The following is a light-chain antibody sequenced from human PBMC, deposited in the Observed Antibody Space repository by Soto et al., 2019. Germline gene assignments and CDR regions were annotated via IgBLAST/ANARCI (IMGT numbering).Light chain of an antibody. J-gene: IGLJ1*01. CDR2: DVS. V-gene: IGLV2-14*03. CDR1: SSDVGGYNY. CDR3: SSYTSSSLHV. Sequence: QSVLTQPASVSGSPGQSITISCTGTSSDVGGYNYVSWYQQHPGKAPKLMIYDVSNRPSGVSNRFSGSKSGNTASLTISGLQAEDEAEYSCSSYTSSSLHVFGTGTKVTVL.